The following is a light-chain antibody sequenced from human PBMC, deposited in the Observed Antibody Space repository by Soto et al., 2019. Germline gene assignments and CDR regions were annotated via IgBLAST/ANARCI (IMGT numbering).Light chain of an antibody. CDR3: QQGDSFPFT. CDR1: QDISSW. J-gene: IGKJ4*01. V-gene: IGKV1-12*01. CDR2: AAS. Sequence: DIQMTQSPSSVSASVGDRVTISCRASQDISSWVSWYQQKPGRAPKLLISAASSLHSGVPRRFSGSGSGTDFSLIISSLQPEDFATYFCQQGDSFPFTFGGRTKVEI.